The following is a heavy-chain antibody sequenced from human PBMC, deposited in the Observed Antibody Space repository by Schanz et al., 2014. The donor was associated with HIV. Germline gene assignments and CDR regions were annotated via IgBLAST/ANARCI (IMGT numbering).Heavy chain of an antibody. V-gene: IGHV3-33*01. CDR3: ARDKGDNWAGYYYYYGMDV. CDR1: GFTFSNYG. Sequence: QVQLVESGGGVVQPGRSLRLSCAASGFTFSNYGMHWVRQAPGKGLEWVAVIWYDGSNKYYADSVKGRFTISRDNSKNTLYLQMNSLRAEDTAVYYCARDKGDNWAGYYYYYGMDVWGQGTTVTVSS. CDR2: IWYDGSNK. D-gene: IGHD1-20*01. J-gene: IGHJ6*02.